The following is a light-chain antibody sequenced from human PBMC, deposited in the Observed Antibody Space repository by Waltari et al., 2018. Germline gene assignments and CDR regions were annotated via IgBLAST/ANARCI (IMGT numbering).Light chain of an antibody. J-gene: IGLJ3*02. CDR2: QDS. V-gene: IGLV3-1*01. CDR3: QAWDSSTNWV. Sequence: SYELTQPPSVSVSPGQTASITCSGAKLGDKYACWYPQKPGQSPVLVIYQDSKRPSGIPERFSGSNSGNTTTLTISGTQAMDEADYYCQAWDSSTNWVFGGGTKLTVL. CDR1: KLGDKY.